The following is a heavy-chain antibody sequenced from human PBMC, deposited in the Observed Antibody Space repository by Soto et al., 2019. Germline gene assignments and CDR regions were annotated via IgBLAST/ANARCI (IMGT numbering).Heavy chain of an antibody. J-gene: IGHJ6*02. CDR2: ISYGGSNK. Sequence: HPGGSLRLSCAASGFSFSSYSMHWVRQAPGKGLEWVAVISYGGSNKYYADSVKGRFTITRDSSKNTVSLQMNSLRLGDTAVYYCARAPPRGIAAPGTWGSGMDVWGQGTTVTVSS. D-gene: IGHD6-13*01. CDR3: ARAPPRGIAAPGTWGSGMDV. V-gene: IGHV3-30*04. CDR1: GFSFSSYS.